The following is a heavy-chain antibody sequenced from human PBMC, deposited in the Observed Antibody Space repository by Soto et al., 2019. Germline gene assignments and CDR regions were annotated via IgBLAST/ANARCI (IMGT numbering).Heavy chain of an antibody. D-gene: IGHD3-22*01. CDR2: IDWDDDK. J-gene: IGHJ4*02. CDR1: GFSLSTSGMC. Sequence: SGPTLVNPTQTLTLTCTFSGFSLSTSGMCVSWIRQPPGKALEWLARIDWDDDKYYSTSLKTRLTISKDTSKNQVVLTMTNMDPVDTATYYCARATYYYDSSGYAAYYFDYWGQGTLVTVSS. CDR3: ARATYYYDSSGYAAYYFDY. V-gene: IGHV2-70*11.